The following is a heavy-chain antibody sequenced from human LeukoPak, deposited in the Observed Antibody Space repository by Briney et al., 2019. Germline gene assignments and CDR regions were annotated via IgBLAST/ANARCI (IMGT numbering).Heavy chain of an antibody. CDR2: VYHSGST. J-gene: IGHJ4*02. V-gene: IGHV4-38-2*02. CDR3: ARVPYSGTYYVDS. CDR1: GYSISSGYY. Sequence: KPSETLSLTCTVSGYSISSGYYWGWIRQPPGKGLEWIGSVYHSGSTYYNPSLSSRVTISVDTSKNQFSLKLSSVTAADTAVYYCARVPYSGTYYVDSWGQGTLLTVSS. D-gene: IGHD1-26*01.